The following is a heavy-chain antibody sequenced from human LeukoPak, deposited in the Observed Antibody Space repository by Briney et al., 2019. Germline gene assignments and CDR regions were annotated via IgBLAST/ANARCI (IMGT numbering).Heavy chain of an antibody. Sequence: ASVKVSCKASGYTLTDYYIHWVRQAPGQGLEWMGWINPNSGVTNYAQKFQGRVTLTRDTPISTAYMEVSRLRSDDTAVYCCARAHMTTVTLGDYWGQGSLVTVSS. CDR1: GYTLTDYY. CDR3: ARAHMTTVTLGDY. V-gene: IGHV1-2*02. CDR2: INPNSGVT. D-gene: IGHD4-11*01. J-gene: IGHJ4*02.